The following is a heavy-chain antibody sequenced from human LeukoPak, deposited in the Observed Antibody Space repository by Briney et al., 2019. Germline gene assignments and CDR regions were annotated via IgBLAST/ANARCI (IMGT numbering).Heavy chain of an antibody. CDR2: IKNDETTA. J-gene: IGHJ4*02. CDR3: ITVFKGSSHPDY. CDR1: GFTITNNW. V-gene: IGHV3-74*03. Sequence: GGSLRLSCVVSGFTITNNWMYWVRQAPGRGLVWVSRIKNDETTAVYAGSVRGRFPISRENAKNTLYLQMDSLRVEDTAVYYCITVFKGSSHPDYWGRGTLVTASS.